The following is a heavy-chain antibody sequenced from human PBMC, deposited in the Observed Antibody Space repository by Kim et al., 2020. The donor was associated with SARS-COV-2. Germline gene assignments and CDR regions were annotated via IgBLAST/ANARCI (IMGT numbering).Heavy chain of an antibody. V-gene: IGHV3-74*01. D-gene: IGHD6-25*01. J-gene: IGHJ4*02. Sequence: GGSLRLSCATSGFTFSNYWMHWVRQAPGKGLMWVSRINGDGSSKNYADSVKGRFTISRDNAKNTQYLQMNSLRAEDTAVYYCSRGMGGSDDYWGQGTLVTVSS. CDR2: INGDGSSK. CDR1: GFTFSNYW. CDR3: SRGMGGSDDY.